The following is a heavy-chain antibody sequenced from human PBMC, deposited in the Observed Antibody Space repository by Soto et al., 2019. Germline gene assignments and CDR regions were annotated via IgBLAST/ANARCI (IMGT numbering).Heavy chain of an antibody. CDR1: GFTFDDYA. J-gene: IGHJ6*03. D-gene: IGHD4-17*01. CDR2: ISWNSGSI. CDR3: AKAPAVTTVTSYGDPRNYYMDV. Sequence: GGSLRLSCAASGFTFDDYAMHWVQQAPGKGLEWVSGISWNSGSIGYADSVKGRFTISRDNAKNSLYLQMNSLRAEDTALYYCAKAPAVTTVTSYGDPRNYYMDVWGKGTTVTVSS. V-gene: IGHV3-9*01.